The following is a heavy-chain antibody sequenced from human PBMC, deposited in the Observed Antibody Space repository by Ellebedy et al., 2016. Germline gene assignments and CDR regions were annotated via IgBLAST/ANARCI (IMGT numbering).Heavy chain of an antibody. V-gene: IGHV4-34*01. CDR2: INHSGST. D-gene: IGHD6-13*01. J-gene: IGHJ4*02. Sequence: SETLSLTXAVYGGSFSGYYWSWIRQPPGKGLEWIGEINHSGSTNYNPSLKSRVTISVDTSKNQFSLKLSSVTAADTAVYYCARQVVKGPGIAAAGSVYWGQGTLVTVSS. CDR3: ARQVVKGPGIAAAGSVY. CDR1: GGSFSGYY.